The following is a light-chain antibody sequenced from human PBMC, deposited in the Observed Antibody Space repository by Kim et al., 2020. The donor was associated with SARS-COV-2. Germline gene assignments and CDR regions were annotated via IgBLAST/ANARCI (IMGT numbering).Light chain of an antibody. V-gene: IGLV1-40*01. J-gene: IGLJ3*02. CDR1: TANIGAGYD. CDR3: QSYDSSLTGSRV. Sequence: VTISCTWSTANIGAGYDVHWYQQLPGTFPKILIYGNDQRPSGVPGRFSGSTAGTSASLAITGLQPEDEADYYCQSYDSSLTGSRVFGGGTKVTVL. CDR2: GND.